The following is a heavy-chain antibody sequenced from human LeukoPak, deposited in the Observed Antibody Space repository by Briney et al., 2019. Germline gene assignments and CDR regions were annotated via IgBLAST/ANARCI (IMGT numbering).Heavy chain of an antibody. CDR2: IQGKAYGGAT. CDR1: GFTFGDYA. CDR3: TRGPHPRCSSSGCYLDY. V-gene: IGHV3-49*04. Sequence: GRSLRLSCTPSGFTFGDYAMSWVRQAPGKGLEWVGFIQGKAYGGATEYAASVKGRFSISRDDSKSIANLQMNNLKTEDTAVYYCTRGPHPRCSSSGCYLDYWGQGTLVTVSS. D-gene: IGHD2-2*01. J-gene: IGHJ4*02.